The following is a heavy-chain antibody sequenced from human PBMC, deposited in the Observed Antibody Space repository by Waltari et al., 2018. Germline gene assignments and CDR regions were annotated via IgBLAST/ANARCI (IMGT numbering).Heavy chain of an antibody. Sequence: QVQLQESGPGLVKPSETLSLTCAVSGYSISSGYYWGWIRQPPGKGLEWIGSIYHSGSTYYNPSLKSRVTISVDTSKNQFSLKLSSVTAADTAVYYCARKIPTSSWFDYWGQGT. J-gene: IGHJ4*02. CDR2: IYHSGST. D-gene: IGHD6-13*01. CDR3: ARKIPTSSWFDY. V-gene: IGHV4-38-2*01. CDR1: GYSISSGYY.